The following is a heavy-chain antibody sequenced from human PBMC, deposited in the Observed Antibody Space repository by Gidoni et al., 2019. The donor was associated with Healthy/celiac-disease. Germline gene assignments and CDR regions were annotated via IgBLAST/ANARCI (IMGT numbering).Heavy chain of an antibody. D-gene: IGHD4-17*01. V-gene: IGHV3-33*01. CDR2: IWYDGSNK. J-gene: IGHJ6*02. CDR3: ARDFNDYGDYGYYYYGMDV. Sequence: GLEWVAVIWYDGSNKYYADSVKGRFTISRDNSKNTLYPQMNSLRAEDTAVYYCARDFNDYGDYGYYYYGMDVWGQGTTVTVSS.